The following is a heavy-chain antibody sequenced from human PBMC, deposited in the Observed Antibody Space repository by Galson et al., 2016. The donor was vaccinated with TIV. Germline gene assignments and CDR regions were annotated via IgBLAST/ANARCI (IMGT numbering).Heavy chain of an antibody. CDR1: GYTFNDYG. D-gene: IGHD3-22*01. V-gene: IGHV1-18*01. Sequence: SVKVSCKASGYTFNDYGISWVRQAPGRGLEWMGWIRGYNGHTYYVQKFQGRVTMPTDTSTTTGYMELTSLRSDDTAVYYFARDSPDSLRVAYSHGLDVWGQGTTVTVSS. J-gene: IGHJ6*02. CDR2: IRGYNGHT. CDR3: ARDSPDSLRVAYSHGLDV.